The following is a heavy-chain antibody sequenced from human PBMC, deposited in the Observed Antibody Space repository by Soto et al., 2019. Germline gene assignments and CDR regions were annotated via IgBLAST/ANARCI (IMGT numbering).Heavy chain of an antibody. CDR1: GYTFTGYY. D-gene: IGHD6-13*01. Sequence: ASVKVSCKXSGYTFTGYYMHWVRQAPGQGLEWMGWINPNSGGTNYAQKFQGRVTMTRDTSISTAYMELSRLRSDDTAVYYCARVAAGSSWFDPWGQGTLVTVSS. CDR3: ARVAAGSSWFDP. V-gene: IGHV1-2*02. CDR2: INPNSGGT. J-gene: IGHJ5*02.